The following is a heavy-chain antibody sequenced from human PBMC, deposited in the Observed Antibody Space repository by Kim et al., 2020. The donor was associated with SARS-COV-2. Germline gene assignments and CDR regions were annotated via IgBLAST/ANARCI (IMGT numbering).Heavy chain of an antibody. CDR2: INHSGST. V-gene: IGHV4-34*01. CDR1: GGSFSGYY. D-gene: IGHD2-2*01. Sequence: SETLSLTCAVYGGSFSGYYWSWIRQPPGKGLEWIGEINHSGSTNYNPSLKSRVTISVDTSKNQFSLKLSSVTAADTAVYYCARRVEKDIVVVPAAILGWFDPWGQGTLVTVSS. CDR3: ARRVEKDIVVVPAAILGWFDP. J-gene: IGHJ5*02.